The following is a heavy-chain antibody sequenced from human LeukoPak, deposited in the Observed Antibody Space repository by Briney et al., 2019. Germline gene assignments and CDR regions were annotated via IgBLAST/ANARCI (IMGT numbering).Heavy chain of an antibody. V-gene: IGHV3-23*01. D-gene: IGHD6-13*01. CDR3: ASIAALQSYGMDV. CDR2: ISGSGGST. Sequence: PGGSLRLSCAASGFTFNTYAMNWVRQAPGKGLEWVSAISGSGGSTYYADSVKGRFTISRDNSKNTLYLQMTSLRAEDTAVYYCASIAALQSYGMDVWGQGTTVTVSS. J-gene: IGHJ6*02. CDR1: GFTFNTYA.